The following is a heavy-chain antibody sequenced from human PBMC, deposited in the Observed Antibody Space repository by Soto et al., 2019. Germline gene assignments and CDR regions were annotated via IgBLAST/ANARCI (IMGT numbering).Heavy chain of an antibody. Sequence: PSETLSLTCAVYGGSFSGYYWSWIRQPPGKGLEWIGEINHSGSTNYNPSLKSRVTISVDTSKNQLSLKLSSVTAADTAVYYCARVDRLRWRPFDYWGQGTLVTVSS. D-gene: IGHD4-17*01. CDR3: ARVDRLRWRPFDY. CDR1: GGSFSGYY. V-gene: IGHV4-34*01. J-gene: IGHJ4*02. CDR2: INHSGST.